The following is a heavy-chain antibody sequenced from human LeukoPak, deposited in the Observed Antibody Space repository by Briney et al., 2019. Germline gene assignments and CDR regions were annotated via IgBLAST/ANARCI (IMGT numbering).Heavy chain of an antibody. D-gene: IGHD5-18*01. V-gene: IGHV4-34*01. J-gene: IGHJ6*03. CDR1: GGSFSGYY. CDR3: ARGGRDTAMVRRFYYYYMDV. CDR2: INHSGST. Sequence: LSETLSLTCAVYGGSFSGYYWSWIRQPPGKGLEWIGEINHSGSTNYNPSLKSRVTISVDTSKNQFSLKLSSVTAADTAVYYCARGGRDTAMVRRFYYYYMDVWGKGTTVTVSS.